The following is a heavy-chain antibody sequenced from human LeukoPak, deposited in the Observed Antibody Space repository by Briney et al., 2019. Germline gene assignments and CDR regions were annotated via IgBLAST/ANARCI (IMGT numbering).Heavy chain of an antibody. CDR1: GYPFTSYD. CDR2: MTPNSEKR. V-gene: IGHV1-8*01. CDR3: ARGRGWGILDS. D-gene: IGHD6-19*01. Sequence: ASVKVSCKTSGYPFTSYDIHWVRQAAGHGLEWMSWMTPNSEKRAYAQKFQGRVTMTTNTSINTAYMELSSLTFDDTAIYYCARGRGWGILDSWGQGHLVTVSS. J-gene: IGHJ4*02.